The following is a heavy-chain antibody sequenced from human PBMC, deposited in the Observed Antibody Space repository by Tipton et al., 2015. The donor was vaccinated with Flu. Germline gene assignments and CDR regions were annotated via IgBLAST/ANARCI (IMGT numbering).Heavy chain of an antibody. CDR3: SSYYIRAFDI. CDR1: GGSINNYY. Sequence: TLSLTCNVSGGSINNYYWSWIRQPPGKGLEWIGYIYYSGNTNYNPSLKSRVTMSLDASKSHFSLKLSSVTAADTAMYYCSSYYIRAFDIWGQGTMVTVSS. V-gene: IGHV4-59*01. CDR2: IYYSGNT. D-gene: IGHD3-10*01. J-gene: IGHJ3*02.